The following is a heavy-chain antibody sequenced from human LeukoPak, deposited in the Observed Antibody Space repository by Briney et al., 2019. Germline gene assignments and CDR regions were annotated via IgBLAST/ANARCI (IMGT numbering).Heavy chain of an antibody. CDR1: GGSISGSSYY. CDR2: IYFTGNA. Sequence: SETLSLTCTVSGGSISGSSYYWGWIRQPPGKGLEWIGSIYFTGNAYYNPSLRSRVTISLDTSKDQFSLKLNSATAADTAVYYCARHHDFWSGYHNYYYGMDVWGQGTTVTVSS. V-gene: IGHV4-39*01. J-gene: IGHJ6*02. D-gene: IGHD3-3*01. CDR3: ARHHDFWSGYHNYYYGMDV.